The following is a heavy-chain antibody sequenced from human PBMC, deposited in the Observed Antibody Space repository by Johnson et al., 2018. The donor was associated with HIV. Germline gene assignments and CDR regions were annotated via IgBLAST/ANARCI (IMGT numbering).Heavy chain of an antibody. Sequence: QVQLVESGGGVVQPGRSLGLSCAASGFTFNSYGMHWVRQAPGKGLEWVAVIWYDGTNKYYADSVKGRFTISRDNSKNTLYLQMNSLRVEDTAVYFCAGYHISGYYYDALDIWGQGTMVTVSS. CDR3: AGYHISGYYYDALDI. CDR1: GFTFNSYG. D-gene: IGHD3-22*01. V-gene: IGHV3-33*03. CDR2: IWYDGTNK. J-gene: IGHJ3*02.